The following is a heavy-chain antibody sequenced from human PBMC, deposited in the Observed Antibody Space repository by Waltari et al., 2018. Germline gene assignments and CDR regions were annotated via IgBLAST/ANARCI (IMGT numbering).Heavy chain of an antibody. V-gene: IGHV3-74*01. CDR1: GFSFGDYW. D-gene: IGHD5-18*01. J-gene: IGHJ4*02. Sequence: EVQLVESGGGLVQPGGSLKLSCAASGFSFGDYWMHWGRQAPGKGLEWVSRINIDGGYISYTDSVKGRFTISRDNAKNTLFLQLNSLRVEDTAVYYCARKGGRGYPYGPFYYDNWGQGTLVTVSP. CDR2: INIDGGYI. CDR3: ARKGGRGYPYGPFYYDN.